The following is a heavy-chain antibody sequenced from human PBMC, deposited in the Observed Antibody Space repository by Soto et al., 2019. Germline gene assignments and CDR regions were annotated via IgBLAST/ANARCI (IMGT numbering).Heavy chain of an antibody. CDR1: GFHFRYAW. CDR2: IKSKTDGGTT. V-gene: IGHV3-15*01. J-gene: IGHJ2*01. Sequence: GFLKIFFGASGFHFRYAWIDRVRQAPGKGPEGVGRIKSKTDGGTTDYAAPVKGRFTISRDDSKNTLYLQMNSLKTEDTAVYYCTTAPLRYCISASCYHSYLDLSGRGTLVTVYS. D-gene: IGHD2-2*01. CDR3: TTAPLRYCISASCYHSYLDL.